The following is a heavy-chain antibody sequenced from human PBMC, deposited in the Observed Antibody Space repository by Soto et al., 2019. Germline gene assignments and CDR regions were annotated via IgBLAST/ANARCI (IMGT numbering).Heavy chain of an antibody. CDR1: GGTFSSYT. D-gene: IGHD2-21*02. Sequence: QVQLVQSGAEVKKPGSSVKVSCKASGGTFSSYTISWVRQAPGQGLEWMGRIIPILGIANYAQKFQGRVTITADKSTSTAYMELSSLRSEDTAVYYWAPAYCGGDCYTSWGQGTLVTVSS. J-gene: IGHJ4*02. CDR3: APAYCGGDCYTS. V-gene: IGHV1-69*02. CDR2: IIPILGIA.